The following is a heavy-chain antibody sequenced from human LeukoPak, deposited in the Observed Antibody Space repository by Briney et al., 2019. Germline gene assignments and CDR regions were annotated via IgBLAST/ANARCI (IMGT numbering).Heavy chain of an antibody. V-gene: IGHV1-2*02. J-gene: IGHJ5*02. D-gene: IGHD2-15*01. CDR2: INPNSGGT. Sequence: GASVKVSCKASGYTFTGYYMHWVRQAPGQGLEWMGWINPNSGGTNYAQKLQGRVTMTTDTSTSTAYMELRSLRSDDTAVYYCARDMVVAATNIGWFDPWGQGTLVTVSS. CDR3: ARDMVVAATNIGWFDP. CDR1: GYTFTGYY.